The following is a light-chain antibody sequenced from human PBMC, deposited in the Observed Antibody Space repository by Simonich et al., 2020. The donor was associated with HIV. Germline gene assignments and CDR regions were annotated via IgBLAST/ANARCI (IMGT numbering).Light chain of an antibody. CDR3: MQTLQTPFT. V-gene: IGKV2-28*01. CDR2: LGS. CDR1: QSLLHSDGYKY. Sequence: EIVMTQTPLSLSITPGEQSSISCRSSQSLLHSDGYKYLDWYLQKPGQSPQLLIYLGSNRASGVPDRFSGSGSGTDFTLKISRVEAEDVGVYYCMQTLQTPFTFGPGTKVDIK. J-gene: IGKJ3*01.